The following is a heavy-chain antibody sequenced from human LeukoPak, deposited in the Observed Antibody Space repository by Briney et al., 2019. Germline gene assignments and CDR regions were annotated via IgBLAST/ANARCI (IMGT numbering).Heavy chain of an antibody. V-gene: IGHV1-3*01. D-gene: IGHD1-14*01. CDR1: GYTFTSYA. CDR2: INAGNGNT. J-gene: IGHJ6*02. CDR3: AASPTIYGMDV. Sequence: GASVKVSCKASGYTFTSYAMHWVRQAPGQRPEWMGWINAGNGNTKYSQKFQGRVTITRDTSASTAYMELSSLRSGDTAVYYCAASPTIYGMDVWGQGTTVTVSS.